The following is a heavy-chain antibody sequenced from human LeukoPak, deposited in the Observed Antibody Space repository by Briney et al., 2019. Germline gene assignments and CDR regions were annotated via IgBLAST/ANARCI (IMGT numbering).Heavy chain of an antibody. D-gene: IGHD1-26*01. Sequence: SSETLSLTCTVSGGSISSYYWSWIRQPAGKGLEWIGRIYISGSTNYNPSLKSRVTMSVDTSKNQFSLKLSSVTAADTAVYYCARGGIGGSYRDDAFDIWGQGTMVIVSS. V-gene: IGHV4-4*07. CDR1: GGSISSYY. J-gene: IGHJ3*02. CDR3: ARGGIGGSYRDDAFDI. CDR2: IYISGST.